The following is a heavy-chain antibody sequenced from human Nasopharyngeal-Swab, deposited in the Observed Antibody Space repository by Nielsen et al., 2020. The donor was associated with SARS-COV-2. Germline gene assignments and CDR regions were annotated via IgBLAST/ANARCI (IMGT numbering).Heavy chain of an antibody. V-gene: IGHV1-2*06. CDR1: GYTFTVYY. CDR2: INPNSGGT. Sequence: ASVKVSCKASGYTFTVYYMHWVRQAPGQGLECMGRINPNSGGTNYAQKFQGRVTMTRDTSISTAYMELSSLRSEDTAVYYCAREGYCSGGSHLLCFYYGMDVWGQGTTVTVSS. D-gene: IGHD2-15*01. CDR3: AREGYCSGGSHLLCFYYGMDV. J-gene: IGHJ6*02.